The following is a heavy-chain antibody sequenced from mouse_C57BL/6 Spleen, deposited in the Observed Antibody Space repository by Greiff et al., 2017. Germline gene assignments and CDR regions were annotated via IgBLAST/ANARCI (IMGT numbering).Heavy chain of an antibody. CDR2: IYWDDDK. CDR3: ARSTPYYYGSSWDY. CDR1: GFSLSTSGMG. Sequence: QVTLNESGPGLLQPSQTLSLTCSFSGFSLSTSGMGVSWIRQPSGKGLEWLAHIYWDDDKRYNPSLKSRLTISKDTSRNQVFLKITSVDTADTATYYCARSTPYYYGSSWDYWGQGTTLTVSS. V-gene: IGHV8-12*01. J-gene: IGHJ2*01. D-gene: IGHD1-1*01.